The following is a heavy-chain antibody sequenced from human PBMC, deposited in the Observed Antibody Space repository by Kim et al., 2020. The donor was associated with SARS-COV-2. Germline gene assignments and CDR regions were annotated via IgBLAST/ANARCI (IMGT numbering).Heavy chain of an antibody. J-gene: IGHJ4*02. V-gene: IGHV3-30*18. D-gene: IGHD2-15*01. CDR1: GFTFSSYG. CDR2: ISYDGSNK. CDR3: AKDPKRYCSGGRCYSYFDY. Sequence: GGSLRLSCAASGFTFSSYGMHWVRQAPGKGLEWVAVISYDGSNKYYADSVKGRFTISRDNSKNTLYLQMNSLRAEDTAVYYCAKDPKRYCSGGRCYSYFDYWGQGTLVTVSS.